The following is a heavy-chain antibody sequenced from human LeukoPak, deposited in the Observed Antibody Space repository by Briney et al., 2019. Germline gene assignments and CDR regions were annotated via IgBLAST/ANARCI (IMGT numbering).Heavy chain of an antibody. D-gene: IGHD2-21*02. V-gene: IGHV1-69*04. CDR3: ARDRCGGDCYADDAFDI. J-gene: IGHJ3*02. Sequence: SVKVSCKASGGTFSSYAINWVRQAPGQGLEWMGRIIPIFGIANYAQKFQGRVTITADTSTSTAYMELSSLRSEDTAVYYCARDRCGGDCYADDAFDIWGQGIMVTVSS. CDR1: GGTFSSYA. CDR2: IIPIFGIA.